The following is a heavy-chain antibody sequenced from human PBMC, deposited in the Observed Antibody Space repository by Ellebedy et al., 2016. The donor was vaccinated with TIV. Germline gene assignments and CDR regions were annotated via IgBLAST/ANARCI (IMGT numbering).Heavy chain of an antibody. V-gene: IGHV4-39*01. J-gene: IGHJ4*02. D-gene: IGHD3-10*02. CDR3: ARLPRITMSNDY. CDR2: IYYSGST. Sequence: MPSETLSLTCTVYGGSISSSSYYWGWIRQPPGKGLEWIGSIYYSGSTYYNPSLKSRVTISVDTSKNQFPLKLSSVTAADTAVYYCARLPRITMSNDYWGQGTLVTVSS. CDR1: GGSISSSSYY.